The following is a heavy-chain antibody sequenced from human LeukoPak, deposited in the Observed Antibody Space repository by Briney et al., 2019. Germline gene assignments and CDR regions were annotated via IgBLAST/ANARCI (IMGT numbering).Heavy chain of an antibody. V-gene: IGHV4-34*01. Sequence: KPSETLSLTCAVYGGSFSGYYWSWIRQPPGKGLEWIGEINHSGSTNYNPSLKSRVTISVDTSKNQFSLKLSSVTAADTAVYYCARRGGYYGSGSYYYYYYYMDVWGKGTTVTVSS. CDR3: ARRGGYYGSGSYYYYYYYMDV. J-gene: IGHJ6*03. CDR2: INHSGST. CDR1: GGSFSGYY. D-gene: IGHD3-10*01.